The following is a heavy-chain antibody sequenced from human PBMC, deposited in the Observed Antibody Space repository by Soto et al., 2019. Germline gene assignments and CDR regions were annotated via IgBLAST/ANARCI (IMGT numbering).Heavy chain of an antibody. J-gene: IGHJ6*02. V-gene: IGHV4-39*01. D-gene: IGHD3-22*01. Sequence: QVQLQESGPRLVKPSETVSLTCSVSGVPISSTSYFLAWIRPPPGKGLEWIASTYLDGRISYNPSLESRRTLSFDTAKHDLSLTMTSVTASDTALYCCARSGYGLDGLGQGTTGKVSS. CDR3: ARSGYGLDG. CDR1: GVPISSTSYF. CDR2: TYLDGRI.